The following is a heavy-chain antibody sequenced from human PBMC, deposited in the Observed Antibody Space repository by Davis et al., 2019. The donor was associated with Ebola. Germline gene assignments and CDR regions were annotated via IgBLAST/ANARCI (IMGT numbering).Heavy chain of an antibody. Sequence: AASVKVSCKASGYTFTSYGISWVRQAPGQGLEWMGWISAYNGNTNYAQKFQGRVTITADKSTSTAYMELSRLRSDDTAVYYCAKHWGRYFDWLFYDYWGQGTLVTVSS. CDR1: GYTFTSYG. CDR3: AKHWGRYFDWLFYDY. V-gene: IGHV1-18*01. J-gene: IGHJ4*02. CDR2: ISAYNGNT. D-gene: IGHD3-9*01.